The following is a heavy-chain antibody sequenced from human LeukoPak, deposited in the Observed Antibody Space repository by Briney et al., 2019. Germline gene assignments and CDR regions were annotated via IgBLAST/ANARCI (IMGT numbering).Heavy chain of an antibody. CDR1: GDSLTTSFYF. J-gene: IGHJ5*02. CDR3: ARHSKIVLATGWFDP. D-gene: IGHD3-16*02. CDR2: TYYTGTT. Sequence: PSETLSLTCSVSGDSLTTSFYFWGWVRQPPGKALEWIGSTYYTGTTYYNPSLKNRVIISEDTSKNQFYLQMTSVTAADTALYCSARHSKIVLATGWFDPWGQGVLVTVSS. V-gene: IGHV4-39*01.